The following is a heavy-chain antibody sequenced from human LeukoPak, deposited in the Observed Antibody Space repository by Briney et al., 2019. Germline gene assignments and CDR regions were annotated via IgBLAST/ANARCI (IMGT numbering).Heavy chain of an antibody. CDR2: LYYSGST. CDR1: GGSIGSGDYY. V-gene: IGHV4-30-4*01. D-gene: IGHD3-3*02. J-gene: IGHJ4*02. Sequence: SQTLSLTCTVSGGSIGSGDYYWSWIRQPPGKGLEWIGYLYYSGSTYYNPSLKSRVTISVDTSKKQFSLKLRSVTAADTAVYYCARGQIASPSDYWGQGTLVTVSS. CDR3: ARGQIASPSDY.